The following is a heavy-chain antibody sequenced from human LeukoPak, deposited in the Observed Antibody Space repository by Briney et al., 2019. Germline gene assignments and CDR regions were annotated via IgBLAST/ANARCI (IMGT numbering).Heavy chain of an antibody. CDR1: GVSITGYY. CDR2: IDPSGST. D-gene: IGHD2-8*01. J-gene: IGHJ5*02. Sequence: PSETLSLTCGVHGVSITGYYWSWIRQPPGEALQWIGEIDPSGSTIENPSLKSRVTLSMDTPMNQLFLTLTSVTAADAATYYCARIRCGPTQHRCYNHWGRGALVTVSS. V-gene: IGHV4-34*01. CDR3: ARIRCGPTQHRCYNH.